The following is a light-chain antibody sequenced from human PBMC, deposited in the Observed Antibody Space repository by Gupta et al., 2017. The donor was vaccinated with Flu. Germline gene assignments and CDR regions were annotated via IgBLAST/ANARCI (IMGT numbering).Light chain of an antibody. Sequence: QSVLTQPPSVSGAPGQRVTISCTGSSSNIGAGYDVHWYQHLPGTAPKLLICANSNRPSGVPDRFSGSKSGTSASLAITGLQAEDEADYYGQSYDSSLSGYVFGTGTKVTVL. J-gene: IGLJ1*01. CDR1: SSNIGAGYD. CDR2: ANS. V-gene: IGLV1-40*01. CDR3: QSYDSSLSGYV.